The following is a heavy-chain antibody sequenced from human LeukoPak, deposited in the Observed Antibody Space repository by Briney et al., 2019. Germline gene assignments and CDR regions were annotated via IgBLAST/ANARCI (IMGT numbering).Heavy chain of an antibody. V-gene: IGHV4-39*01. CDR3: ARHLRRYSGYDVVGY. CDR1: GGSISSSSYY. Sequence: SETLSLTCTVSGGSISSSSYYWGWIRQPPGKGLEWIGSIYYSGSTYYNPSLKSRVTISVDTSKNQFSLKLSSVTAADTAVYYCARHLRRYSGYDVVGYWGQGTLVTVSS. CDR2: IYYSGST. J-gene: IGHJ4*02. D-gene: IGHD5-12*01.